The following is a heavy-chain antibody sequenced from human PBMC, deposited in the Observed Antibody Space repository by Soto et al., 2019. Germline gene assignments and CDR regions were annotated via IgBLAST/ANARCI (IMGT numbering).Heavy chain of an antibody. J-gene: IGHJ4*02. CDR3: ARATPAGSADF. Sequence: TSETLSLTCTVSGGSNIRDGYYWSWIRQHPGKGLEWIAYISYSGSSYSNPSLKSRVTISADTSKNQFSLRLTSVTAADTAVYFCARATPAGSADFWGQGTLGT. CDR2: ISYSGSS. V-gene: IGHV4-31*03. D-gene: IGHD2-2*01. CDR1: GGSNIRDGYY.